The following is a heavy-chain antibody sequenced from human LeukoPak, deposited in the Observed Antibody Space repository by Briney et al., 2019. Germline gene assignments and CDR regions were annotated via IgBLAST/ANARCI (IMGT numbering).Heavy chain of an antibody. D-gene: IGHD1-26*01. J-gene: IGHJ4*02. Sequence: GGSLRLSCAASGFTFSDYYMSWIRQAPGKGLEWVSSISSSSSYIYYADSVKGRFTISRDNAKNSLYLQMNSLRAEDTAVYYCARDRIVGATIDYWGQGTLVTVSS. CDR2: ISSSSSYI. V-gene: IGHV3-11*06. CDR3: ARDRIVGATIDY. CDR1: GFTFSDYY.